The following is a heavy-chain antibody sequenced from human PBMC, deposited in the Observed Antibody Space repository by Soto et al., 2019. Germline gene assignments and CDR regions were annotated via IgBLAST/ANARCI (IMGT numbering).Heavy chain of an antibody. CDR3: AKGGSNAAMDV. Sequence: GGSLRLSCAASGFTFSYYGMHWVRQAPGKGLEWVAIIWYDESNKYYADSVTGRFTISRDNSNNMVYLQMNSLRAEDTAVYYCAKGGSNAAMDVWGQGTTVTVYS. V-gene: IGHV3-30*02. D-gene: IGHD1-26*01. CDR1: GFTFSYYG. J-gene: IGHJ6*02. CDR2: IWYDESNK.